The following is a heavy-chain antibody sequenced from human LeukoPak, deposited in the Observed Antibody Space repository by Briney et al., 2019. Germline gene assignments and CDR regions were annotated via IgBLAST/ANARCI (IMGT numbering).Heavy chain of an antibody. Sequence: ETLSLTCAVSGYSISSGYYWGWIRQPPGKGLEWIGSIYRSGSTYYNPSLKSRVTISVDTSKNQFSLKLSSVTAADTAVYYCARPLLRFLVGAFDIWGQGTMVTVSS. J-gene: IGHJ3*02. V-gene: IGHV4-38-2*01. CDR1: GYSISSGYY. CDR2: IYRSGST. CDR3: ARPLLRFLVGAFDI. D-gene: IGHD3-3*01.